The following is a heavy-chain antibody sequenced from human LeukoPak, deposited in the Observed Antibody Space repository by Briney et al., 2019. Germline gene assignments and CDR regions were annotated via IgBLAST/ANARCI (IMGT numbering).Heavy chain of an antibody. CDR3: ARGNGHAFDI. V-gene: IGHV3-66*01. CDR2: IYSGGST. D-gene: IGHD2-8*01. J-gene: IGHJ3*02. Sequence: PGGSLRLSCAASGFTVSSNYMSWVRQAPGKGLEWVSVIYSGGSTYYADSVKGRFTISRDNTKNSVYLQMSSLRAEDTAVYYCARGNGHAFDIWGQGTMVTVSS. CDR1: GFTVSSNY.